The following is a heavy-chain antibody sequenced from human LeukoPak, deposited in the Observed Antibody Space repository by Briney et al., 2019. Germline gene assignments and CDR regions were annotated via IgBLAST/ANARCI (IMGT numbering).Heavy chain of an antibody. CDR2: IYYSGST. J-gene: IGHJ4*02. Sequence: SETLSLTCTVSGGSISSYYWSWIRQPPGKGLEWIGYIYYSGSTNYNPSLKSRVTISVDTSKNQFSLKLSSVTAADTAVYYCARAKKDYYDSSGYSLYWGQGTLVTVSS. CDR3: ARAKKDYYDSSGYSLY. CDR1: GGSISSYY. V-gene: IGHV4-59*12. D-gene: IGHD3-22*01.